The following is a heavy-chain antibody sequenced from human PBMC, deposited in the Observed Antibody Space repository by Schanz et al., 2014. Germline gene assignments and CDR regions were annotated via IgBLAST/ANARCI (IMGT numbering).Heavy chain of an antibody. J-gene: IGHJ4*02. D-gene: IGHD5-12*01. V-gene: IGHV3-23*01. CDR3: ARKVVATIGGYYDN. Sequence: EVQLLESGGGLVQPGGSLRLSCAASGFTFSSYAMSWVRQAPGKGLEWVSAISGSGVNTYYADSVRGRFTMSRDNSKNTLYLQMNSLRPEDTAVYYCARKVVATIGGYYDNWGQGTLVIVSS. CDR1: GFTFSSYA. CDR2: ISGSGVNT.